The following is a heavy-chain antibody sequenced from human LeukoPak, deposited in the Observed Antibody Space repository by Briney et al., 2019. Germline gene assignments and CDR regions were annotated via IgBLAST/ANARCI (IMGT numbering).Heavy chain of an antibody. V-gene: IGHV1-18*01. Sequence: ASLKLSCTPSGYALASYGISWVRQAPGPRLEWMGWISAYNGNTNHAQTFPARVAITTDRSRTTAFIEVTSLTYDDTAVYYCARGTRASFFDIWGQGTMVTVSS. CDR1: GYALASYG. CDR3: ARGTRASFFDI. CDR2: ISAYNGNT. J-gene: IGHJ3*02.